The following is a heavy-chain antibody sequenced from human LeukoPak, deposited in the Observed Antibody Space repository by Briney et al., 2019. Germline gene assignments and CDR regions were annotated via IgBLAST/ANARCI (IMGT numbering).Heavy chain of an antibody. D-gene: IGHD2-2*01. CDR2: ISSSSSYI. J-gene: IGHJ4*02. CDR3: ARVYHRPHTDL. V-gene: IGHV3-21*01. CDR1: GFTFSGFW. Sequence: PGGSLRLSCAVSGFTFSGFWMSWSRQAPGKGLEWVSSISSSSSYIYYADSVKGRFTISRDNAKNSLYLQMNSLRAEDTAVYYCARVYHRPHTDLWGQGTLVTVSS.